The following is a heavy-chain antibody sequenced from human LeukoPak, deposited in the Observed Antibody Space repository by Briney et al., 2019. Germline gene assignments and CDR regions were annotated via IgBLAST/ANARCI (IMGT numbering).Heavy chain of an antibody. Sequence: PSETLSLTCAVYGGSFSGYYWSWIRQPPGKGLEWIGEINHSGSTNYNPSLKSRVTISVDTSKNQFSLKLSSVTAADTAVYYCARGVDDSSDNHRIGWYFDLWGRGTPVTVSS. CDR1: GGSFSGYY. D-gene: IGHD3-22*01. V-gene: IGHV4-34*01. CDR3: ARGVDDSSDNHRIGWYFDL. J-gene: IGHJ2*01. CDR2: INHSGST.